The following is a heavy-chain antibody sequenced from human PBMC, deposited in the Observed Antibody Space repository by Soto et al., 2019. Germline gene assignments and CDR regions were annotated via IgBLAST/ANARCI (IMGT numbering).Heavy chain of an antibody. CDR3: ASNLDLYGDYGRPDY. V-gene: IGHV4-39*01. D-gene: IGHD4-17*01. Sequence: PSETLSLTCTVSGGSISSSSYYWGWIRQPPGKGLEWIGSIYYSGSTYYNPSLKSRVTISVDTSKNQFSLKLSSVTAADTAVYYCASNLDLYGDYGRPDYWGQGTLVTVSS. CDR1: GGSISSSSYY. J-gene: IGHJ4*02. CDR2: IYYSGST.